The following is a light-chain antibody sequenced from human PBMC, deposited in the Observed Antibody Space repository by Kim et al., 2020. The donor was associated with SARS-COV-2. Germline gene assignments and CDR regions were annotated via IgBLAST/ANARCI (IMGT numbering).Light chain of an antibody. Sequence: LSQPASVSGSPGQSITISCTGTSSNIGSYNYVSWHQQHPGKAPKLMIYDVNKRPSGISSRFSGSKSGSAASLTISGLQAEDEADYYCSSFTTRSTLVFGGGTKVTVL. CDR3: SSFTTRSTLV. CDR2: DVN. J-gene: IGLJ3*02. V-gene: IGLV2-14*03. CDR1: SSNIGSYNY.